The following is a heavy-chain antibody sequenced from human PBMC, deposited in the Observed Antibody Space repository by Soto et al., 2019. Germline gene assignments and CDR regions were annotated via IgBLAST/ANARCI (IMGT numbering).Heavy chain of an antibody. CDR3: ARDAGGYSYGYYFDY. CDR2: ISSSSSYI. D-gene: IGHD5-18*01. Sequence: EVQLVESGGGLVKPGGSLRLSCAASGFTFSSYSMNWVRQAAGKGLEWVSSISSSSSYIYYADSVKGRFTISRDNAKNSLYLQMNSLSAEDTAVYYCARDAGGYSYGYYFDYWGQGTLVTVSS. J-gene: IGHJ4*02. V-gene: IGHV3-21*01. CDR1: GFTFSSYS.